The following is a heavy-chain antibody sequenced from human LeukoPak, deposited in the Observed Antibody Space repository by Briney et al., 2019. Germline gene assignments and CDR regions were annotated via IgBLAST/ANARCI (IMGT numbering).Heavy chain of an antibody. CDR3: ARFRLTVTTYAHLDY. CDR1: GFTFSDYY. D-gene: IGHD4-17*01. CDR2: ISSSGSTI. Sequence: PGGSLRLSCAASGFTFSDYYMSWLRQAPGKGLEWVSYISSSGSTIDYADSVKGRSTISRDNAKNSLYLQMNSLRAEDTAVYYCARFRLTVTTYAHLDYWGQGTLVTVSS. V-gene: IGHV3-11*01. J-gene: IGHJ4*02.